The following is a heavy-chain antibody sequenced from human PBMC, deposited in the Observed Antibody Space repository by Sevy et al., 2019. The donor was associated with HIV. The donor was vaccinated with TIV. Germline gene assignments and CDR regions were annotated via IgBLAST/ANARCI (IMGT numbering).Heavy chain of an antibody. D-gene: IGHD3-10*01. J-gene: IGHJ4*02. CDR2: ISAYNGST. CDR3: ARGQEYYCSGSNDY. Sequence: ASVQVSCKASGYTFTSYGISWVRQAPGQGLEWMGGISAYNGSTNYAQKLQGRVTMTTDTSTSTAYLELMSLRSDDTAVYYCARGQEYYCSGSNDYWGQGTLVTVSS. CDR1: GYTFTSYG. V-gene: IGHV1-18*01.